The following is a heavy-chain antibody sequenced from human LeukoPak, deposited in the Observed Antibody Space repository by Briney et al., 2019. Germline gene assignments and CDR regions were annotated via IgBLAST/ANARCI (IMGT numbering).Heavy chain of an antibody. CDR2: INHSGST. CDR1: GGSFSGYY. CDR3: ARTRVGATAFDI. J-gene: IGHJ3*02. D-gene: IGHD1-26*01. V-gene: IGHV4-34*01. Sequence: NPSETLSLTCAVYGGSFSGYYWSWIRQPPGKGLEWIGEINHSGSTNYNPSLKSRVTISVDTSKNQFSLKLSSVTAADTAVYYCARTRVGATAFDIWGQGTMVTVSS.